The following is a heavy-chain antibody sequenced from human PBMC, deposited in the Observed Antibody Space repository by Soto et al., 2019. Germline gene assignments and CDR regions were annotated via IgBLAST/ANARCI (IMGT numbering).Heavy chain of an antibody. Sequence: SETLSLTCTVSGGSISSSSYYWGWIRQPPGKGLEWIGSIYYSGSTYYNPSLKSRVTISVDTSKNQFSLKLSSVTAADTAVYYCARLFGSSYFDYWGQGTLVTVSS. V-gene: IGHV4-39*01. CDR2: IYYSGST. CDR1: GGSISSSSYY. CDR3: ARLFGSSYFDY. J-gene: IGHJ4*02. D-gene: IGHD3-10*01.